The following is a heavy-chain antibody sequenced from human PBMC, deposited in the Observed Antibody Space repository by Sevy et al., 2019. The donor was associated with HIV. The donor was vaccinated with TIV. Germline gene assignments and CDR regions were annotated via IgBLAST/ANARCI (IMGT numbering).Heavy chain of an antibody. Sequence: GESLRLSCAASEFMFSTYAMHWVRQAPGKGLEWVAVISYDGSRHYYGESVKGRFTISRDNSKNTLFLQMNSLRLEDTAFYYCARDAGYSTDWYPSDYWGQGTLVTVSS. CDR3: ARDAGYSTDWYPSDY. D-gene: IGHD6-19*01. CDR1: EFMFSTYA. J-gene: IGHJ4*02. CDR2: ISYDGSRH. V-gene: IGHV3-30-3*01.